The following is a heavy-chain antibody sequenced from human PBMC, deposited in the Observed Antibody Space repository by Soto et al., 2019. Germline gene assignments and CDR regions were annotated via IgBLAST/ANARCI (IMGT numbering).Heavy chain of an antibody. Sequence: QVQLVESGGGVVQPGRSLRLSCAASGFTFSNYGMHWVRQAPGKGLEWVALISYDGSNKYYADSVKGRFTISRDNSKNTLYLQMNSLRAEDTAVYYCAKDLLSMVRGVIKEIDYWSQGTLVTVSS. CDR1: GFTFSNYG. CDR2: ISYDGSNK. J-gene: IGHJ4*02. D-gene: IGHD3-10*01. CDR3: AKDLLSMVRGVIKEIDY. V-gene: IGHV3-30*18.